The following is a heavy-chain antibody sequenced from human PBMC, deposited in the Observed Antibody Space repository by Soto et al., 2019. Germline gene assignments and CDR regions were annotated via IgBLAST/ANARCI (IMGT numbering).Heavy chain of an antibody. V-gene: IGHV4-39*01. J-gene: IGHJ5*02. D-gene: IGHD3-10*01. Sequence: QLQLQESGPGLVKPSETLSLTCTVSGGSISSSSYYWGWIRQPPGKGLEWIGSIYYSGSTYYNPSLKSRVTISVDTSKNQFSLKLSSVTAADTAVYYCARLGYYYGSVNWFDPWGQGTLVTVSS. CDR3: ARLGYYYGSVNWFDP. CDR1: GGSISSSSYY. CDR2: IYYSGST.